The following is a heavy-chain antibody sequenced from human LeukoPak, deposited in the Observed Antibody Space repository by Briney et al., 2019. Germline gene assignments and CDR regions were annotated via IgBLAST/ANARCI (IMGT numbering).Heavy chain of an antibody. V-gene: IGHV3-23*01. CDR2: ISGSGGST. Sequence: GGSLRLSCAASGFTFSSYAMSWVRQAPGKGLEWVSAISGSGGSTYYADSVKGRFTISRDNPKNTLYLQMNSLRAEDTAVYYCAKDQGGPYYYYYYGMDVWGQGTTVTVSS. J-gene: IGHJ6*02. CDR1: GFTFSSYA. D-gene: IGHD3-16*01. CDR3: AKDQGGPYYYYYYGMDV.